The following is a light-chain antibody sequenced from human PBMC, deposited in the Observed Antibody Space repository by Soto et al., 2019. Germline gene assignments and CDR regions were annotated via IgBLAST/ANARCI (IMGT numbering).Light chain of an antibody. J-gene: IGLJ1*01. CDR2: GNS. CDR1: SSNIGAGYD. Sequence: QSVLTQPPSVSGAPGQRVTISCTGSSSNIGAGYDVHWYQQLPGTAPKLLIYGNSNRPSGVPDGFSGSRSGTSASLAITGFQAGDEADNYGQSYDGSLSVEAFGTGTKAT. CDR3: QSYDGSLSVEA. V-gene: IGLV1-40*01.